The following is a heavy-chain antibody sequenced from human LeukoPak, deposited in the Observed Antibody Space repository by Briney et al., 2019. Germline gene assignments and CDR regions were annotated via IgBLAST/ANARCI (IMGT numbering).Heavy chain of an antibody. CDR2: IYPGDSDT. D-gene: IGHD3-22*01. CDR3: ARHVPYYYDSSGWVFDC. J-gene: IGHJ4*02. CDR1: GYSFTSYW. Sequence: GESLKISCKSSGYSFTSYWIGWVRQMPGKGLEWMGIIYPGDSDTRYSPSFQGQVTISADKSISTAYLQWSSLKASDTAMYYCARHVPYYYDSSGWVFDCWGQGTLVTVSS. V-gene: IGHV5-51*01.